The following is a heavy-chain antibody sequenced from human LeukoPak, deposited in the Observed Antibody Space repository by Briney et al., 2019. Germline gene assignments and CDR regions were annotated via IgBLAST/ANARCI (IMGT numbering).Heavy chain of an antibody. CDR3: AREVRPYYCGGDCYNLVDPLGTPAFDI. CDR1: GYTFTGYY. J-gene: IGHJ3*02. V-gene: IGHV1-2*02. D-gene: IGHD2-21*02. CDR2: INPNSGGT. Sequence: GASVKVSCKASGYTFTGYYMHWVRQAPGQGLEWMGWINPNSGGTNYAQKFQGRVTMTRDTSISTAYMELRSLRSDDTAVYYCAREVRPYYCGGDCYNLVDPLGTPAFDIWGQGTMVTVSS.